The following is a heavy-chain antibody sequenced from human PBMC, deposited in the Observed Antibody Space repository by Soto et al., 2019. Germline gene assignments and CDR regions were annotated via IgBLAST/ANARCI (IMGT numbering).Heavy chain of an antibody. J-gene: IGHJ2*01. CDR3: ARCYCSVGSCYTCWHFDL. CDR1: GYSFNDYG. D-gene: IGHD2-15*01. V-gene: IGHV1-18*01. Sequence: QVQLEQSGAEVKKPGASVRVSCKASGYSFNDYGMSWVRQAPGQGLEWKGWIGPYEGVTNHAQTFQGRVTMTVDTSTTTADMELRSLRSDDTAIYYCARCYCSVGSCYTCWHFDLWGPGTLVTVTA. CDR2: IGPYEGVT.